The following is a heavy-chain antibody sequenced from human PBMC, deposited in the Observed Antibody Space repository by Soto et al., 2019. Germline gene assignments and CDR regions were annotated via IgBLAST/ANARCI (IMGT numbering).Heavy chain of an antibody. CDR2: ISYSGST. CDR1: GVTIISNNYF. CDR3: ARHADLYYFDY. J-gene: IGHJ4*02. V-gene: IGHV4-39*01. Sequence: SETLSLTCTVSGVTIISNNYFWGWIRQPPGKGLEWIGSISYSGSTYYNPSLKSRVTISVDTSKNQFSLKLSSVTAADTAVYYGARHADLYYFDYWGQGTLVTVSS.